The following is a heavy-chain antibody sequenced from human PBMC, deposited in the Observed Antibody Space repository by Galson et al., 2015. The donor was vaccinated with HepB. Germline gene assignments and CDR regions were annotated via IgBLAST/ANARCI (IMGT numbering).Heavy chain of an antibody. V-gene: IGHV3-23*01. CDR1: GFTFSNYG. CDR3: ARIPGKLEPSLYYYHGMDV. Sequence: SLRLSCAASGFTFSNYGMSWVRQAPGKGLEWVAVISGSGGNKSYADSVKGRFTISSDNSKNTLYLQMNGLRAEDTAVYYCARIPGKLEPSLYYYHGMDVWGQGTTVTVSS. D-gene: IGHD1-1*01. J-gene: IGHJ6*02. CDR2: ISGSGGNK.